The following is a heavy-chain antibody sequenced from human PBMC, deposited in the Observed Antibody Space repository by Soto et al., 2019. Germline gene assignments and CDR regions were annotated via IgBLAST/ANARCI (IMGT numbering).Heavy chain of an antibody. CDR1: GGSLREFGHF. V-gene: IGHV4-31*03. D-gene: IGHD3-16*01. CDR2: STYTGVT. Sequence: PSETLSLTCTVSGGSLREFGHFWTWIRQRPGRGLEWIGYSTYTGVTYYSPSLQSRISISVDTSKNQFSLTLNSVTAADTAVYYCATDSGGPPLNRFDSWGQGTLVTVS. J-gene: IGHJ5*01. CDR3: ATDSGGPPLNRFDS.